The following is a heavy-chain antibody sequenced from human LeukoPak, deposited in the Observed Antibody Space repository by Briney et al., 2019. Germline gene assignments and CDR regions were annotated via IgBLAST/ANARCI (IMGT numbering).Heavy chain of an antibody. Sequence: SETLSLTCAVSGYSISSGYSWSWIRQPAGKALEWIATIHHTEVTYYNPSLKSRATISVDTSKNQFSLRLNSMTAAGTAVYYCARYTGSIWGFSFDYWGLGTLVTVSS. J-gene: IGHJ4*02. CDR3: ARYTGSIWGFSFDY. D-gene: IGHD3-16*01. CDR2: IHHTEVT. CDR1: GYSISSGYS. V-gene: IGHV4-38-2*01.